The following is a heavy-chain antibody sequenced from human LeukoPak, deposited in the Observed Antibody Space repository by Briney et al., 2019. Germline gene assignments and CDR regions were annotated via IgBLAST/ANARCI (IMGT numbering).Heavy chain of an antibody. CDR1: GFTFSTYA. D-gene: IGHD3-22*01. CDR2: IKQDGSEK. CDR3: ARAVRYYDSSGHFYY. V-gene: IGHV3-7*01. J-gene: IGHJ4*02. Sequence: GGSLRLSCAASGFTFSTYAMHWVRQAPGKGLEWVANIKQDGSEKYYVDSVKGRFTISRDNAKNSLYLQMNSLRAEDTAVYYCARAVRYYDSSGHFYYWGQGTLVTVSS.